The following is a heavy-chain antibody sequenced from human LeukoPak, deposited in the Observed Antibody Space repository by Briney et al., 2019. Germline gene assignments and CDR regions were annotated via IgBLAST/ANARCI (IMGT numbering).Heavy chain of an antibody. D-gene: IGHD3-9*01. CDR1: GFTFSSYA. Sequence: GGSLRLSCAASGFTFSSYAMSWVRQAPGKGLEWVSAISGSGGSTYYADSVKGRFTISRDNSKNTLYLQMNSLRAEDTAVYYCANNYDILTGYYKDWGHGTLVTVSS. J-gene: IGHJ4*01. V-gene: IGHV3-23*01. CDR3: ANNYDILTGYYKD. CDR2: ISGSGGST.